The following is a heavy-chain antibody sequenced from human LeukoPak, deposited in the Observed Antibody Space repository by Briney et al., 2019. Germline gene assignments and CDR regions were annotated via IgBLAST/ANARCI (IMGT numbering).Heavy chain of an antibody. CDR3: AKRVEYSSSSGGYFDY. V-gene: IGHV3-23*01. D-gene: IGHD6-6*01. J-gene: IGHJ4*02. CDR2: ISDSGGST. Sequence: GGSLRLSCAASGFTFSSYWMSWVRQAPGKGLEWVSAISDSGGSTYYADSVKGRFTISRDNSKNTLYLQMNSLRAEDTAVYYCAKRVEYSSSSGGYFDYWGQGTLVTVSS. CDR1: GFTFSSYW.